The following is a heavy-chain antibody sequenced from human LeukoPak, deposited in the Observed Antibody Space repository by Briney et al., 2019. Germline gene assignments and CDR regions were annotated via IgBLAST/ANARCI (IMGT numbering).Heavy chain of an antibody. CDR1: GYSISSGYY. CDR2: IYHSGST. Sequence: PSETLSLTCAVSGYSISSGYYWGWIRQPPGKGLEWIGSIYHSGSTYYNPSLKRRVTISVDTSKNPFSLKLRSVTAADTDVYYCAGFYGDYVDYWGQGTLVTVYS. D-gene: IGHD4-17*01. V-gene: IGHV4-38-2*01. CDR3: AGFYGDYVDY. J-gene: IGHJ4*02.